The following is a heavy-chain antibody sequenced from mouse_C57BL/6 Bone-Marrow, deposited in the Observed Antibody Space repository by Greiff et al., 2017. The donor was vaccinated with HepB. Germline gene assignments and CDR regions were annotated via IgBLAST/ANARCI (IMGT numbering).Heavy chain of an antibody. J-gene: IGHJ1*03. CDR1: GYTFTSYW. CDR2: IDPSDSYT. D-gene: IGHD2-1*01. V-gene: IGHV1-50*01. CDR3: ARGALGNSWYFDV. Sequence: QVQLQQPGAELVKPGASVKLSCKASGYTFTSYWMQWVKQRPGQGLEWIGEIDPSDSYTNYNQKFKGKATLTVDTSSSTAYMQLSSLTSEDSAVYYCARGALGNSWYFDVWGTGTTVTVSS.